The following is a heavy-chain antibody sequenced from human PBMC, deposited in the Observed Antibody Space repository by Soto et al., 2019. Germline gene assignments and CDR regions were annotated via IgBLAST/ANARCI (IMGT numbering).Heavy chain of an antibody. CDR1: GFTFSSYG. D-gene: IGHD6-13*01. CDR2: IWYDGSNK. Sequence: PGGSLRLSCAASGFTFSSYGMHWVRQAPGKGLEWVAVIWYDGSNKYYADSVKGRFTISRDNSKNTLYLQMNSLRAEDTAVYYCARVYSSSWYHRDYYYGMDVWGQGTTVTVSS. J-gene: IGHJ6*02. CDR3: ARVYSSSWYHRDYYYGMDV. V-gene: IGHV3-33*01.